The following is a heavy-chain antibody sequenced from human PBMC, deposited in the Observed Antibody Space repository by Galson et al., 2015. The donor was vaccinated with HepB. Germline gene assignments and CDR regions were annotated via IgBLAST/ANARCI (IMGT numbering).Heavy chain of an antibody. D-gene: IGHD1-26*01. CDR3: ARDPGLEWDLLYYFDC. V-gene: IGHV3-30-3*01. J-gene: IGHJ4*02. CDR1: GFTFSNFA. CDR2: ISYDGTNK. Sequence: SLRLSCAASGFTFSNFAMHWVRQAPGKGLEWVAVISYDGTNKYYADSVKGRFTISRDNSKNTLYLQMNSLRPEDTAVYYCARDPGLEWDLLYYFDCWGPGTLVTVSS.